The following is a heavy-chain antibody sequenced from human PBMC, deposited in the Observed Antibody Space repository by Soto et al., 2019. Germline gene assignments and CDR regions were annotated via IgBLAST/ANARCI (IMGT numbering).Heavy chain of an antibody. D-gene: IGHD2-8*01. V-gene: IGHV6-1*01. CDR2: TYYRSKWYN. CDR3: ARDIPVMVYAIRGSEARGPGDNLFDP. Sequence: PSQTLSITCAISGDSVSSNSAAWNWIRQSPSRGLEWLGRTYYRSKWYNDYAVSVKSRITINPDTSKNQFSLQLNSVTPEDTAVYYCARDIPVMVYAIRGSEARGPGDNLFDPSGQGSQVPGSS. CDR1: GDSVSSNSAA. J-gene: IGHJ5*02.